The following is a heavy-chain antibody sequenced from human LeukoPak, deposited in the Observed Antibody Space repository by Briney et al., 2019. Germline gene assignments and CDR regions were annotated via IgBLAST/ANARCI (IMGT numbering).Heavy chain of an antibody. CDR1: GGSISSGGYS. CDR3: AYHTWIQLWLRY. J-gene: IGHJ4*02. CDR2: IYYSGST. D-gene: IGHD5-18*01. Sequence: PSQTLSLTCTVSGGSISSGGYSWSWIRQPPGKGLEWIGYIYYSGSTYYNPSLKSRVTISVDTSKNQFSLKLSSVTAADTAVYYCAYHTWIQLWLRYWGKGTLVTVSS. V-gene: IGHV4-31*03.